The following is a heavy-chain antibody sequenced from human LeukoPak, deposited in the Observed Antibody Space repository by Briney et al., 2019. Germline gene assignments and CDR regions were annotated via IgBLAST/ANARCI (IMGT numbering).Heavy chain of an antibody. CDR2: ISAYNGNT. CDR3: ARDRSYYGSGSYYTPFDY. Sequence: GASVKVSCKASGYTFTSYGISWVRQAAGQGLEWMGWISAYNGNTNYAQKLQGRVTMTTDTSTSTAYMELRSLRSDDTAVYYCARDRSYYGSGSYYTPFDYWGQGTLVTVSS. CDR1: GYTFTSYG. J-gene: IGHJ4*02. D-gene: IGHD3-10*01. V-gene: IGHV1-18*01.